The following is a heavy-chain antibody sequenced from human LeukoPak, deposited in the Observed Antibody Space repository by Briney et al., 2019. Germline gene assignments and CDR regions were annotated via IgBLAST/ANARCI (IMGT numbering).Heavy chain of an antibody. V-gene: IGHV3-23*05. Sequence: GGSLRLSCAASGFSFSSSDMSWVRQAPGSGLEWVSSIRHSDSNTYYADSVMGRFTISRDNSKNTLYLQMNSLRAEDTAIYHCATYINWVAGDVWGQGTTVIVSS. CDR3: ATYINWVAGDV. J-gene: IGHJ6*02. D-gene: IGHD1-1*01. CDR1: GFSFSSSD. CDR2: IRHSDSNT.